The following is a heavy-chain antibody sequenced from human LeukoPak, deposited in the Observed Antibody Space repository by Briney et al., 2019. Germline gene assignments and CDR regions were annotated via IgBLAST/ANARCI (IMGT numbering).Heavy chain of an antibody. CDR1: GGSFSGYY. CDR2: INHSGST. V-gene: IGHV4-34*01. Sequence: NPSETLSLTCAVYGGSFSGYYWSWIRQPPGKGLEWIGEINHSGSTNYNPSLKSRVTISVDTSKNQFSLKLSSVTAADTAVYYCARVYYDSSGYWQGIDYWGQGTLVTVSS. D-gene: IGHD3-22*01. CDR3: ARVYYDSSGYWQGIDY. J-gene: IGHJ4*02.